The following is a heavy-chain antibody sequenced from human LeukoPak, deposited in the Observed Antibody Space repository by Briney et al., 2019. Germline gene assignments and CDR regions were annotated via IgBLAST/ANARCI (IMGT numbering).Heavy chain of an antibody. D-gene: IGHD3-22*01. J-gene: IGHJ4*02. Sequence: SETLSLTCAVYGGSFSGYYWSWIRQPPGKGLEWIGEINHSGSTNYNLSLKSRVTISIDTSKNQFSLKLSSVTAADTAVYYCARGGRLYYYDSSGYYWFDYWGQGTLVTVSS. CDR3: ARGGRLYYYDSSGYYWFDY. CDR2: INHSGST. CDR1: GGSFSGYY. V-gene: IGHV4-34*01.